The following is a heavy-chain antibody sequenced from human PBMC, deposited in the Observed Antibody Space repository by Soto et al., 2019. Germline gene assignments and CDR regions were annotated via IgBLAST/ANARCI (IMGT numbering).Heavy chain of an antibody. CDR3: TSDIAARGSEFDYYYYMDV. J-gene: IGHJ6*03. Sequence: GESLRLSCAASGFTFSNAWMSWVRQAPGKGLEWVGRIKSKTDGGTTDYAAPVKGRFTISRDDSKNTLYLQMNSLKTEDTAVYYCTSDIAARGSEFDYYYYMDVWGKGTTVTVSS. CDR1: GFTFSNAW. V-gene: IGHV3-15*01. D-gene: IGHD6-6*01. CDR2: IKSKTDGGTT.